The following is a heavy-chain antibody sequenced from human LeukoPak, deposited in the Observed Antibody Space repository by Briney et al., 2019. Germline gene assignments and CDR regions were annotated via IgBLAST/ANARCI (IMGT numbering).Heavy chain of an antibody. CDR1: GFTFSNAW. CDR2: IKSITDGGAT. CDR3: STAMFD. Sequence: GGSLRLSCAASGFTFSNAWMSWVRQAPGKRLEWVGRIKSITDGGATDYAAPVKGRFIISRDDSKNTLYLQMNSLKTEDTAVYYCSTAMFDWGQGTLVTVSS. J-gene: IGHJ4*02. V-gene: IGHV3-15*01. D-gene: IGHD3-10*02.